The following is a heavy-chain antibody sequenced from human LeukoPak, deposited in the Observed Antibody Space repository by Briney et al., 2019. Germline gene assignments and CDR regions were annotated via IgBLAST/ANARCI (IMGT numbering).Heavy chain of an antibody. CDR1: GFTFSSFG. J-gene: IGHJ3*02. V-gene: IGHV3-30*03. Sequence: GGSLRLSCAASGFTFSSFGMHWVRQAPGKGLEWVTLILYDGNNKHYADSVKGRFTISRDNSKNTLYLQMDRLRTEDTAVYYCASTSKDSGVQGGQRGAFDIWGQGTMVTVSS. D-gene: IGHD3-10*01. CDR3: ASTSKDSGVQGGQRGAFDI. CDR2: ILYDGNNK.